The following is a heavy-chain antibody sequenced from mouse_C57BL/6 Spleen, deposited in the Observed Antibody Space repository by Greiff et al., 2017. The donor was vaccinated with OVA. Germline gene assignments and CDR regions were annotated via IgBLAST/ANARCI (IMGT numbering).Heavy chain of an antibody. CDR1: GFTFSDYG. J-gene: IGHJ2*01. Sequence: DVKLVESGGGLVKPGGSLKLSCAASGFTFSDYGMHRVRQAPEKGLEWVAYISSGSSTINYADTVKGRFTISRDNAKNTLFLQMTSLRSEDTAMYYCARDPIYSGYDGGFDYWGQGTTLTVSS. D-gene: IGHD2-2*01. V-gene: IGHV5-17*01. CDR3: ARDPIYSGYDGGFDY. CDR2: ISSGSSTI.